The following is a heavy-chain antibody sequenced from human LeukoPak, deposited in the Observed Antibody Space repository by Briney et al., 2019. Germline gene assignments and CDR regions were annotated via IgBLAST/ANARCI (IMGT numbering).Heavy chain of an antibody. D-gene: IGHD6-19*01. J-gene: IGHJ4*02. CDR3: AKVRGTYSSGYFFDY. Sequence: PGGSLRLSCAASGFTFDNYAMHWVRQAPGKGLEWLSIISWNSGYIGYADSVKGRFTISRDNAKKSLDSQMNSLRAEDTAFYYCAKVRGTYSSGYFFDYWGQGTLVTVSS. CDR2: ISWNSGYI. V-gene: IGHV3-9*01. CDR1: GFTFDNYA.